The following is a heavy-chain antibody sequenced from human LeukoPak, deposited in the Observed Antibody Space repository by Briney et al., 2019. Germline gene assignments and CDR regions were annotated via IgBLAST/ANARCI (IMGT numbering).Heavy chain of an antibody. D-gene: IGHD2-15*01. CDR2: NFPGDSDM. J-gene: IGHJ6*02. CDR1: GYSFIDYW. V-gene: IGHV5-51*01. CDR3: VRHGLKGCSGGRCFTSFYYYGPDV. Sequence: GEAPKIPRKSSGYSFIDYWIGRGRPMPGKGLEWMGTNFPGDSDMKYSPSVQGQVTISVDTSISTAYLQWSSLKASDTAMYYCVRHGLKGCSGGRCFTSFYYYGPDVWGQGSTVTVSS.